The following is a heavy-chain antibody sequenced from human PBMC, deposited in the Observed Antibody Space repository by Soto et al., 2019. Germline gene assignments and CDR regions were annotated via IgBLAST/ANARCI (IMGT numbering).Heavy chain of an antibody. D-gene: IGHD2-2*03. CDR2: LSWDRSTV. J-gene: IGHJ4*02. Sequence: GGSLRLSCVASGSSSDPFTMHWVRELPGKGLEWVAGLSWDRSTVAYADSVQGRFTISRDHAKNSADLLMDSLRPDDTALYFCAVSSLDIVVLPSSIYFTSWGPGTQVTVSS. V-gene: IGHV3-9*02. CDR1: GSSSDPFT. CDR3: AVSSLDIVVLPSSIYFTS.